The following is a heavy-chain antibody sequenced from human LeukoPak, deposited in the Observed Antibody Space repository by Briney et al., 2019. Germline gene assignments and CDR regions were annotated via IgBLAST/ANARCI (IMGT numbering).Heavy chain of an antibody. CDR3: ARGTSSGLRGDYIMDA. J-gene: IGHJ6*03. Sequence: GASVKGSCKACVYFSSIYGISWVRQAPGQGLQWMGSRSAFTVDSNYARHLQDRFTTTTETSSNTAHMELRGAKCDDTAPYCCARGTSSGLRGDYIMDAWGKGTPVIASS. V-gene: IGHV1-18*01. D-gene: IGHD6-25*01. CDR2: RSAFTVDS. CDR1: VYFSSIYG.